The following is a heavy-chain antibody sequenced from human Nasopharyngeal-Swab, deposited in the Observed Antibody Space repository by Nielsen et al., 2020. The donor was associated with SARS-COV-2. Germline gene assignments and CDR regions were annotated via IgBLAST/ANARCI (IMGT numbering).Heavy chain of an antibody. V-gene: IGHV3-7*03. J-gene: IGHJ3*01. CDR3: ARGET. CDR1: EVTVSSNY. Sequence: GGSLRLSCAASEVTVSSNYMSWVRQAPGKGLEWVANIKQDGSQKYYVDSVKGRFTISRDNAKNSLYLQMNSLRAEDTAVFYCARGETWGQGTMVTVSS. D-gene: IGHD2-21*01. CDR2: IKQDGSQK.